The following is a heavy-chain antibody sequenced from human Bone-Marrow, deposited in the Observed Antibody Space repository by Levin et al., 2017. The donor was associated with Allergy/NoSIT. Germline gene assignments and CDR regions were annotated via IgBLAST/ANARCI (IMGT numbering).Heavy chain of an antibody. D-gene: IGHD3-3*01. CDR1: GYTLPEVA. CDR2: FDPEQDET. J-gene: IGHJ4*02. Sequence: GESLKISCQVSGYTLPEVAMHWVRQAPGKGLEWMGGFDPEQDETIYAQKFQGRLTMTEDTTTDTAYMELSSLRSEDTAVYYCAPDRTIFGGQGTLVTVSS. V-gene: IGHV1-24*01. CDR3: APDRTIF.